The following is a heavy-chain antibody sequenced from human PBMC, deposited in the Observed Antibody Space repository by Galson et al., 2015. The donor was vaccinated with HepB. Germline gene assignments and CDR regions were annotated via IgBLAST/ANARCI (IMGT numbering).Heavy chain of an antibody. D-gene: IGHD3-3*01. J-gene: IGHJ6*02. CDR3: ASRPDYDFWSVAYGMDV. Sequence: SVKVSCKASGGTFSSYAISWVRQAPGQGLEWMGGIIPIFGTANYAQKFQGRVTITADESTSTAYMELSSLRSEDTAVYYCASRPDYDFWSVAYGMDVWGQGTTVTVSS. CDR1: GGTFSSYA. V-gene: IGHV1-69*13. CDR2: IIPIFGTA.